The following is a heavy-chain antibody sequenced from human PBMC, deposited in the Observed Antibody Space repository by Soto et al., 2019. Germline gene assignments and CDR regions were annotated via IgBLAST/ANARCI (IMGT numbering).Heavy chain of an antibody. J-gene: IGHJ4*02. CDR1: GFTFSSCT. D-gene: IGHD6-19*01. V-gene: IGHV3-23*01. Sequence: EVQLLESGGGLVQPGGSLRLSCVTSGFTFSSCTTNWVRQAPGQGLEWVSSVRRSGAYYADSVKGRFTISRDNSRSTLYLQMDSLRAEDTAVYYCAKVLTDDNGWYHFDSWGQGTLVTVSS. CDR2: VRRSGA. CDR3: AKVLTDDNGWYHFDS.